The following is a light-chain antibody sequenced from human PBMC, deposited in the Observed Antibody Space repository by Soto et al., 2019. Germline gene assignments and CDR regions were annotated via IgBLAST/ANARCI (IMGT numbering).Light chain of an antibody. Sequence: IHMCQNPSTLSASVGDGVTITCRARQNVSTWLAWYQHPPRTAPHLLISAASILASGPPSRFSGSGSGTDSPPIITRLPSDDSATSYRQEHNIHSFGRGTKVDIK. CDR3: QEHNIHS. V-gene: IGKV1-5*01. J-gene: IGKJ1*01. CDR2: AAS. CDR1: QNVSTW.